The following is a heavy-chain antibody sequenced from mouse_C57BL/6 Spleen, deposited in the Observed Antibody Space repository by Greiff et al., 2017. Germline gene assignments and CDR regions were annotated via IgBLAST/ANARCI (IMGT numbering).Heavy chain of an antibody. V-gene: IGHV1-82*01. D-gene: IGHD6-1*01. CDR2: IYPGDGDT. Sequence: VKLMESGPELVKPGASVKISCKASGYAFSSSWMNWVKQRPGKGLEWIGRIYPGDGDTNYNGKFKGKATLTADKSSSTAYMQLSSLTSEDSAVYFCARYMFSASSMDYWGQGTLVTVSS. CDR3: ARYMFSASSMDY. J-gene: IGHJ4*01. CDR1: GYAFSSSW.